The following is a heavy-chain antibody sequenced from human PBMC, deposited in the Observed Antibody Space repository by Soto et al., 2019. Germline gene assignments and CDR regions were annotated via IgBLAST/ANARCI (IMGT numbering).Heavy chain of an antibody. J-gene: IGHJ1*01. Sequence: ASVEVSCKASGGTFNIYAITWVRQAPGQGLEWIGGIVPILDTANSAPKFQGRVTITGDKSTSTAYMELSSLRSEDTAVYYCARRRSKSVIGAEYFDLWGQGTPVTVSS. CDR3: ARRRSKSVIGAEYFDL. CDR2: IVPILDTA. V-gene: IGHV1-69*10. D-gene: IGHD6-13*01. CDR1: GGTFNIYA.